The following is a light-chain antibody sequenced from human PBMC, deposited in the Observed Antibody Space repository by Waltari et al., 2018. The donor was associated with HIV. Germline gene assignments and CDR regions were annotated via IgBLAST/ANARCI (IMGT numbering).Light chain of an antibody. Sequence: DIVMTQSPDSLTVSLGERATINCKSRQGVLSSSNNKNYLAWYQQKSGQPPKLLIYWASTRESGVPDRFSGSGSGTDFTLTISSLQAEDVAVYYCQQYYSTPLTFGGGTKVEIK. J-gene: IGKJ4*01. V-gene: IGKV4-1*01. CDR2: WAS. CDR1: QGVLSSSNNKNY. CDR3: QQYYSTPLT.